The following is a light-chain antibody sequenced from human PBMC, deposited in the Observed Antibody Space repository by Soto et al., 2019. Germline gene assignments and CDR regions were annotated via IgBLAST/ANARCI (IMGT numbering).Light chain of an antibody. CDR2: TND. CDR1: SSNIGSNY. CDR3: AAWDDSLRGWV. V-gene: IGLV1-47*02. J-gene: IGLJ3*02. Sequence: QAVVTQPPSASGTPGQRVTISCSGSSSNIGSNYVYWYQQLPGTAPKLLIYTNDQRPSEVPDRFSGSKSGTSASLAISGLRSEDEADYYCAAWDDSLRGWVFGGGTKVTVL.